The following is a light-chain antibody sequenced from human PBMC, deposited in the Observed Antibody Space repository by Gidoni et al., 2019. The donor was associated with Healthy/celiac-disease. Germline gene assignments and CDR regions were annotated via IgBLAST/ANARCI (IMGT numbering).Light chain of an antibody. Sequence: DIVMTQSPDSLAVSLGERATINCKSSQTFLYSSNNKNYLAWYQQKPGQPHKLLIYCASTRESGVPDRFGGSGSGTDFTLTISSLQAEDVAVYYCQQYYSTPRTFGQGTKVEIK. J-gene: IGKJ1*01. V-gene: IGKV4-1*01. CDR3: QQYYSTPRT. CDR1: QTFLYSSNNKNY. CDR2: CAS.